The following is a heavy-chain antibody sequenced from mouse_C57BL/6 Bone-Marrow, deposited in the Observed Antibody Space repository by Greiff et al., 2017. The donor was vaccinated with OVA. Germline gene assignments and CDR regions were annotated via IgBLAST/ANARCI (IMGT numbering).Heavy chain of an antibody. J-gene: IGHJ1*03. CDR2: SRNKANDYTT. CDR3: ARDPYYYGSHGYFDG. Sequence: EVQLVESGGGLVQSGRSLRLSCATSGFTFSDFYMEWVRQAPGKGLEWIAASRNKANDYTTEYSASVKGRFIVSRDTSQSILYLQMKALRAEDTAIYYCARDPYYYGSHGYFDGWGTGTTVTVSS. V-gene: IGHV7-1*01. D-gene: IGHD1-1*01. CDR1: GFTFSDFY.